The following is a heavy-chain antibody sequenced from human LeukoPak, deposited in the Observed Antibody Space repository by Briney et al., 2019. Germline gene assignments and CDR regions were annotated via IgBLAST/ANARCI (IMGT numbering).Heavy chain of an antibody. D-gene: IGHD5-24*01. CDR3: ARDLRKRWLQPDY. Sequence: ASVKVSCKASGYTFTGYYMHWVRQAPGQGLEWMGRINPNSGGTNYAQKFQGRVTMTRDTSISTAYMELSRLRSDDTAVYYCARDLRKRWLQPDYWGQGTLVTVSS. V-gene: IGHV1-2*06. J-gene: IGHJ4*02. CDR1: GYTFTGYY. CDR2: INPNSGGT.